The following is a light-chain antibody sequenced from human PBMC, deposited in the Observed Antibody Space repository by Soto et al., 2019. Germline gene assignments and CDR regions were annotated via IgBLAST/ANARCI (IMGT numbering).Light chain of an antibody. V-gene: IGKV3-20*01. CDR1: QSVTSSY. CDR2: GAS. J-gene: IGKJ4*01. Sequence: EIVLTQSPGTLSLSPGERATLSCRASQSVTSSYLAWYQQTPGQAPRLRIYGASSRATGIPDRFSGSGSGTDFTLTISRLEPEDVAVYYCQQCGTSPLAFGGGTKVEIK. CDR3: QQCGTSPLA.